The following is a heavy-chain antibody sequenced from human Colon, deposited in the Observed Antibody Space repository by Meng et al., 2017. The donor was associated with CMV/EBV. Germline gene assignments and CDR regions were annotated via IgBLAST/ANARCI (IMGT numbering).Heavy chain of an antibody. CDR2: IQENGNEK. J-gene: IGHJ4*02. V-gene: IGHV3-7*01. CDR1: GFTFDKYW. Sequence: GGSLRLSCAASGFTFDKYWMTWVHQAPGKGLEWVANIQENGNEKNYPDSVKGRFTISRDNSKNLVHLQMTDLRAEDTSVYYCARWGGEGSTSGFDYWGRGTLVTVSS. CDR3: ARWGGEGSTSGFDY. D-gene: IGHD2/OR15-2a*01.